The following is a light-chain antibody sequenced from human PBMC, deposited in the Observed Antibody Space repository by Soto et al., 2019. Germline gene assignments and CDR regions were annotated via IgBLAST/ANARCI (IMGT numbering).Light chain of an antibody. J-gene: IGKJ4*01. Sequence: IQMTQSPSSLSASVGDRVTIPCRASQSISSYLNWYQHKPGKAPKVLIYAASSLQRGVPSRLSDSGSGKDFTLTLSRLQPEDFATYHCQQSYSTPHTFGGGSKVEIK. CDR3: QQSYSTPHT. CDR1: QSISSY. V-gene: IGKV1-39*01. CDR2: AAS.